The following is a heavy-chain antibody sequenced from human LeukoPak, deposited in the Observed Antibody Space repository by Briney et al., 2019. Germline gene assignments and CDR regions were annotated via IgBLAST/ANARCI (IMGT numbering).Heavy chain of an antibody. CDR2: IDPSDSET. J-gene: IGHJ4*02. Sequence: KGGESLKISCQASGSSFTSYWIGWVRQLPGKGLEWMGIIDPSDSETRYTPSFQGQVTISVDKSLTTADLQWNSLKASDTAMYYCARQTAMGRSGDYWGQGTLVTVSS. CDR1: GSSFTSYW. V-gene: IGHV5-51*01. CDR3: ARQTAMGRSGDY. D-gene: IGHD5-18*01.